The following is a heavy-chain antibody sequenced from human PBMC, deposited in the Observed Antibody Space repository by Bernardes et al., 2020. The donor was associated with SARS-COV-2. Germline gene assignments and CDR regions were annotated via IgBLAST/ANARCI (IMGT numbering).Heavy chain of an antibody. CDR2: ISGSGDNT. CDR3: AKDYCGGDCDFFDF. CDR1: GFSLSTYA. J-gene: IGHJ4*02. V-gene: IGHV3-23*01. D-gene: IGHD2-21*02. Sequence: GGSLRLSCAASGFSLSTYAMSWVRQAPGKGLEWVSGISGSGDNTYYADSVKGRFTISRDNSRNTLFLQMNSLRAEDTAVYYCAKDYCGGDCDFFDFWGQGTLVTVSS.